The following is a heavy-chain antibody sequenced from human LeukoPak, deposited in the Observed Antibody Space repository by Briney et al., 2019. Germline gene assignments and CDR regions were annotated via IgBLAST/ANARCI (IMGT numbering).Heavy chain of an antibody. J-gene: IGHJ4*02. D-gene: IGHD2-8*01. Sequence: SQTLSLTCAVSGGSISSGGYSWSWIRQLPGKGLEWIGYIYHSGSTYYNPSLKSRVTISVDRSKNQFSLKLSSVTAADTAVYYCARVYRMVPDYWGQGTLVTVSS. CDR1: GGSISSGGYS. CDR3: ARVYRMVPDY. V-gene: IGHV4-30-2*01. CDR2: IYHSGST.